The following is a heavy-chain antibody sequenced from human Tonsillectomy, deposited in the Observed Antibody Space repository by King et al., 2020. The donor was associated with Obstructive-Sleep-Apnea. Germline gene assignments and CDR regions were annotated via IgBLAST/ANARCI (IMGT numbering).Heavy chain of an antibody. Sequence: VQLVESGGGLVKPGGSLRLSCAASGFTFSTYDIYWVRQAPGKGLEWGSSISFSSNYVDYADSVKGRFTISRDNAKNSLYLQMNSLRAEDTAVYYCARVELSGIDYWGQGTLVTVSS. V-gene: IGHV3-21*01. CDR3: ARVELSGIDY. J-gene: IGHJ4*02. D-gene: IGHD6-25*01. CDR2: ISFSSNYV. CDR1: GFTFSTYD.